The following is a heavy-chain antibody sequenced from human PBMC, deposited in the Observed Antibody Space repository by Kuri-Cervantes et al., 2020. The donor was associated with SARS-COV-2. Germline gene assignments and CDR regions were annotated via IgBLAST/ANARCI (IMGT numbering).Heavy chain of an antibody. CDR2: ISWNSGSI. CDR3: AKDIREQLVGGVGRFDP. V-gene: IGHV3-9*01. J-gene: IGHJ5*02. CDR1: GFTFDDYA. Sequence: SLKISCAASGFTFDDYAMHWVRQAPGKGLEWVSGISWNSGSIGYADSVKGRFTISRDNAKNSLYLQMNSLRAEDTALYYCAKDIREQLVGGVGRFDPWGQGTLVTVSS. D-gene: IGHD6-6*01.